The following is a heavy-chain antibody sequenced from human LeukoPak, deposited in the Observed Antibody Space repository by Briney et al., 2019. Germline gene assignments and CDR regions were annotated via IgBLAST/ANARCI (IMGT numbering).Heavy chain of an antibody. J-gene: IGHJ4*02. V-gene: IGHV1-69*13. CDR2: IIPIFGTA. CDR3: ARDLMVATGRPQPIDY. CDR1: GGTFSSYA. Sequence: EASVKVSCKASGGTFSSYAISWVRQAPGQGLEWMGGIIPIFGTANYAQKFQGRVTITADESTSTAYMELSSLRSEDTAVYYCARDLMVATGRPQPIDYWGQGTLVTVSS. D-gene: IGHD2-8*01.